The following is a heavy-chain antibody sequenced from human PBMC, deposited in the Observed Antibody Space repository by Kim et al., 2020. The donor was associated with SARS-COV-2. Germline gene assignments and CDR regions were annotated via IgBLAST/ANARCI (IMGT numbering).Heavy chain of an antibody. V-gene: IGHV3-11*05. D-gene: IGHD2-21*01. J-gene: IGHJ4*02. Sequence: GGSLRLSCAASGFTFSDYYMSWIRQAPGKGLEWLSYISSSSSYTNYADSVKGRFTISRDNAKNSLYLQMNSLRAEDTAIYYCARDRGEVIVMKPIDYWGQGTLVNVSS. CDR1: GFTFSDYY. CDR3: ARDRGEVIVMKPIDY. CDR2: ISSSSSYT.